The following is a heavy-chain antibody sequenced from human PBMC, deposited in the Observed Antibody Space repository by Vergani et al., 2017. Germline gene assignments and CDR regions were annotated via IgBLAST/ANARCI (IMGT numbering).Heavy chain of an antibody. J-gene: IGHJ4*02. CDR3: ARDNWNYYACDY. CDR1: GFTFSSYG. D-gene: IGHD1-7*01. Sequence: QVQLVKSGGGVVQPGRSLRLSCAASGFTFSSYGMHWVRQAPGKGLEWVAVTSYDGSNKYYADSVKGRFTISRDNSKNTLYLQMNSLRAEDTAVYYCARDNWNYYACDYWGQGTLVTVSS. CDR2: TSYDGSNK. V-gene: IGHV3-30*03.